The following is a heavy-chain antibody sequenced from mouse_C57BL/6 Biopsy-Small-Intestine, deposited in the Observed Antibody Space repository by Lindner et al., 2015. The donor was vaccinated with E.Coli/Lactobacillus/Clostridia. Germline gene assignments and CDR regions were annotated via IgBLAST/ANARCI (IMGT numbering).Heavy chain of an antibody. CDR1: GYTLTDYY. J-gene: IGHJ2*01. Sequence: VQLQESGPELVKPGASVKISCKASGYTLTDYYINWVKQRPGQGLEWIGWIYPGSGNTKYNEKFKGKATLTVDTSSSTAYMQLSSLTSEDSAVYFCARLYYDYDRTVYYFDYWGQGTTLTVSS. CDR3: ARLYYDYDRTVYYFDY. CDR2: IYPGSGNT. V-gene: IGHV1-84*01. D-gene: IGHD2-4*01.